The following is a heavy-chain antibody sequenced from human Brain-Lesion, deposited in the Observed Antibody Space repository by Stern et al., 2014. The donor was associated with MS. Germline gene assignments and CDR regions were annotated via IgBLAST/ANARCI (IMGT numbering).Heavy chain of an antibody. D-gene: IGHD3-3*01. J-gene: IGHJ6*02. Sequence: VQLVESGAEVKKPGASVKVSCKTSGYIFTGYYIHWVRQAPGHGLEWMAWINPNTGGTKYGQKVQGRVTMSRDTSISTAYVELSSLTSDDTAVYYCARDQRGITIFGVVTDYYYLGMDVWGQGTTVTVSS. CDR2: INPNTGGT. CDR3: ARDQRGITIFGVVTDYYYLGMDV. CDR1: GYIFTGYY. V-gene: IGHV1-2*02.